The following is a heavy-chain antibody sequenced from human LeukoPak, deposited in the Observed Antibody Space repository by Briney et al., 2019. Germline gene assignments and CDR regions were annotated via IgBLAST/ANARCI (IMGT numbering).Heavy chain of an antibody. Sequence: GGSLRLSCAASGFTFSSYWMSWVRQAPGKGLEWVANIKQDGSEKYYVDSVKGRFTISRDNAKNSLYLQMNSLRAEDTAVYYCARAPAAIVGATWNYYYYMDVWGKGTTVTVSS. CDR3: ARAPAAIVGATWNYYYYMDV. CDR1: GFTFSSYW. D-gene: IGHD1-26*01. V-gene: IGHV3-7*01. J-gene: IGHJ6*03. CDR2: IKQDGSEK.